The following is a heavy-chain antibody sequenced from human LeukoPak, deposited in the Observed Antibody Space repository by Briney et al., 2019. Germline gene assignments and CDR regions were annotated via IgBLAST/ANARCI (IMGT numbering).Heavy chain of an antibody. J-gene: IGHJ4*02. CDR2: IYYSGST. CDR1: GGSISSSSYY. V-gene: IGHV4-39*07. CDR3: ATAVETKVVPVAIVGLTAFDY. D-gene: IGHD2-21*02. Sequence: PSQTLSLTCTVSGGSISSSSYYWGWIRQPPGKGLEWIGSIYYSGSTYYNPSLKSRVTISVDTSKNHFSLRLTSVTAADTAVYYCATAVETKVVPVAIVGLTAFDYWGLGTLVTVSS.